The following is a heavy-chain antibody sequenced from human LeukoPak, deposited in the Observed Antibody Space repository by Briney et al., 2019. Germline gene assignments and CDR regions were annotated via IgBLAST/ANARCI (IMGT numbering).Heavy chain of an antibody. J-gene: IGHJ3*02. V-gene: IGHV3-9*01. CDR2: ISWNSGSI. D-gene: IGHD3-10*01. Sequence: GGSLRLSCAASRFTFDDYAMHWVRQAPGKGLEWVSGISWNSGSIGYADSVKGRFTISRDNAKNSLYLQMNSLRAEDTALYYCAKDIRWFGELDAFDIWGQGTMVTVSS. CDR1: RFTFDDYA. CDR3: AKDIRWFGELDAFDI.